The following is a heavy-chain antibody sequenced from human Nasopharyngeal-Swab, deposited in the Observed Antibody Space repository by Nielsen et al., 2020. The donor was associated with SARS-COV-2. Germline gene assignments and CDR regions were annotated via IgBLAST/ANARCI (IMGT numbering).Heavy chain of an antibody. Sequence: SVKVSCKASGGTFSSYAISWVRQAPGQGLEWMGGIIPIFGTANYAQKFQGRVTITADESTSTAYMGLSSLRSEDTAVYYCARGEGGYSGYGNYYYYYMDVWGKGTTVTVSS. CDR1: GGTFSSYA. CDR3: ARGEGGYSGYGNYYYYYMDV. CDR2: IIPIFGTA. J-gene: IGHJ6*03. V-gene: IGHV1-69*13. D-gene: IGHD5-12*01.